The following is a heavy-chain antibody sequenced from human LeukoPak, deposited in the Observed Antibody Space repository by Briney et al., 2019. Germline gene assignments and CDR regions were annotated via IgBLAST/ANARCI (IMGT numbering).Heavy chain of an antibody. CDR3: TTDEWS. D-gene: IGHD2-8*01. J-gene: IGHJ4*02. CDR1: GFTYTNAW. CDR2: IKSKGEGGTT. Sequence: GGSLRLSCAASGFTYTNAWMSWVRQAPGKGLECVGHIKSKGEGGTTEYAAPVKGRFTISRDDSKNTLDLQMNNLKVEDTAIYYCTTDEWSWGQGTLVTVSS. V-gene: IGHV3-15*01.